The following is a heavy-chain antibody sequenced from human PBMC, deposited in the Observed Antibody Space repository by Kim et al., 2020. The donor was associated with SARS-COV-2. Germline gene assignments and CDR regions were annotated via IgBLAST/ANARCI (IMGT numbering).Heavy chain of an antibody. CDR2: VNYSGGF. Sequence: SETLSLTCAVYGESFSGFQWSWIRQAPGKGLEWIGQVNYSGGFNQNPSLKSRVTISADTSKNQFSLKMTSVTAADTGLYYCARGRAGVVPSPVLGLGPFYEYFFMDVWGRGTTVIVSS. J-gene: IGHJ6*02. D-gene: IGHD3-16*01. CDR3: ARGRAGVVPSPVLGLGPFYEYFFMDV. V-gene: IGHV4-34*01. CDR1: GESFSGFQ.